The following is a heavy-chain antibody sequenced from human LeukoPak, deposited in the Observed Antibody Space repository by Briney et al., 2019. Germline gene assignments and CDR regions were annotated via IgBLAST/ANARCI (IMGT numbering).Heavy chain of an antibody. CDR2: ISYDGSHK. J-gene: IGHJ4*02. V-gene: IGHV3-30*03. CDR1: GFTFSSYG. CDR3: ARDSSGYSFDY. Sequence: GRSLRLSCAASGFTFSSYGMHWVRQAPDEGLEWVAVISYDGSHKYYADSVKGRFTISRDNSKNTLYLQMNSLRAGDTAVYYCARDSSGYSFDYWGQGTLVTVSS. D-gene: IGHD3-22*01.